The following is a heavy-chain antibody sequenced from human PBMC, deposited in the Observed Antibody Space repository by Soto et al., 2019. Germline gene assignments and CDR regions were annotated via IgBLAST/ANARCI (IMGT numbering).Heavy chain of an antibody. V-gene: IGHV4-39*01. Sequence: SETLSLTCTVSGGSSSSSSYYWGWIRQPPGKGLEWIGSIYYSGSTYYNPSLKSRVTISVDTSKNQFSLKLSSVTAADTAVYYCARLGSTLGEDSRYYYYGMDVWGHGTVVTVSS. J-gene: IGHJ6*02. CDR2: IYYSGST. CDR3: ARLGSTLGEDSRYYYYGMDV. CDR1: GGSSSSSSYY. D-gene: IGHD3-3*01.